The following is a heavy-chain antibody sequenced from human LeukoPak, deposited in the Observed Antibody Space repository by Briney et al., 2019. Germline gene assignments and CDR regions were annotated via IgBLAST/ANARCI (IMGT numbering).Heavy chain of an antibody. CDR2: IYYSGST. J-gene: IGHJ6*03. Sequence: SETLSLTCTVSGGSTSSSSYYWGWIRQPPGKGLEWIGVIYYSGSTNYNPSLKSRVTISVHTSKNQFSLKLSSVTAADTALYSCARVDYSYYYMDVWGKGTTVTVSS. CDR1: GGSTSSSSYY. V-gene: IGHV4-39*01. CDR3: ARVDYSYYYMDV.